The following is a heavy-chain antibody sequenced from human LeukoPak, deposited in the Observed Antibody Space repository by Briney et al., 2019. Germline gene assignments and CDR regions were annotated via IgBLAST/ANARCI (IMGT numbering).Heavy chain of an antibody. V-gene: IGHV1-18*01. CDR1: GYTFTCCG. CDR3: ARERQLWFGEPDAFDI. D-gene: IGHD3-10*01. Sequence: GASVKVSCKASGYTFTCCGCSLERQAPGQELEWMGWISAYNGNTNYAQKLQGRVTMATDTSTSTASMELRSLRSDDTAVYFCARERQLWFGEPDAFDIWGQGTMVTVSS. J-gene: IGHJ3*02. CDR2: ISAYNGNT.